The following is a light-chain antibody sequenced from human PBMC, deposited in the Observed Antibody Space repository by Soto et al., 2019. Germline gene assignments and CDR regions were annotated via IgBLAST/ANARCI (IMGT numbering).Light chain of an antibody. CDR2: KVS. Sequence: DVVMTQSPLSLPVTLGQPASISCRSSQSLVYSDGNTYLNWFQQRPGQSPRRLIYKVSNRDSGVPDRFSGSGSGTDFTLKISRGEAEDVAIYYCMQGTHWPPVTFGQGTRLEIK. V-gene: IGKV2-30*01. J-gene: IGKJ5*01. CDR1: QSLVYSDGNTY. CDR3: MQGTHWPPVT.